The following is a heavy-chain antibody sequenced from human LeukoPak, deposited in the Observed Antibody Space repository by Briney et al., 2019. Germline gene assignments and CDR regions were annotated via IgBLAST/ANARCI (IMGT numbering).Heavy chain of an antibody. Sequence: GGSLRLSCAAPGFTVSSNYMSWVRQAPGKGLEWVSVIYSGGSTYYADSVKGRSTIFRDNSKNTLYLQMNSLRAEDTAVYYCARAFMVRGVIHFDYWGQGTLVTVSS. V-gene: IGHV3-66*01. CDR3: ARAFMVRGVIHFDY. CDR1: GFTVSSNY. D-gene: IGHD3-10*01. J-gene: IGHJ4*02. CDR2: IYSGGST.